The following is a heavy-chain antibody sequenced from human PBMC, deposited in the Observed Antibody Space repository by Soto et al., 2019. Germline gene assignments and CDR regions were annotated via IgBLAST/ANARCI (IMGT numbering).Heavy chain of an antibody. D-gene: IGHD3-9*01. J-gene: IGHJ4*02. CDR2: IYYRGNT. CDR1: GDSINSDNYY. Sequence: QLQLQESGPGLVKPSETLSLTCSVSGDSINSDNYYWGWIRQPPGKGLEWIGIIYYRGNTYYNPSLKTRVTISRDKSKSQFSLKLNSVTAAASAVYSCAGLEGLATISYYFDYWGQGTLVTVSS. V-gene: IGHV4-39*01. CDR3: AGLEGLATISYYFDY.